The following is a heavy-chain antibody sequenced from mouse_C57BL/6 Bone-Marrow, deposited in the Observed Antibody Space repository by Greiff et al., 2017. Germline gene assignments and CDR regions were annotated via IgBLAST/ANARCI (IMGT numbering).Heavy chain of an antibody. J-gene: IGHJ3*01. V-gene: IGHV5-17*01. D-gene: IGHD2-3*01. CDR1: GFTFSDYG. CDR3: ARARWLPWFAY. Sequence: DVHLVESGGGLVKPGGSLKLSCAASGFTFSDYGMHWVRQAPEKGLEWVAYISSGSSTIYYADTVKGRFTISRDNAKNTLFLQMTSLRSEDTAMYYCARARWLPWFAYWGQGTMVTVSA. CDR2: ISSGSSTI.